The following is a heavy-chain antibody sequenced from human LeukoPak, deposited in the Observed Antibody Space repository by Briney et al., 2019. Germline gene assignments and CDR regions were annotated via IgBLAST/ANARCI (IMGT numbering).Heavy chain of an antibody. CDR2: IIPIFGAA. V-gene: IGHV1-69*13. J-gene: IGHJ4*02. D-gene: IGHD4-23*01. CDR1: GGTFSSYA. Sequence: GASVKVSCKASGGTFSSYAISWVRQAPGQGLEWMGGIIPIFGAANYAQKFQGRVTITADESTSTAYMELSSLRSEDTAVYYCARASPYGGNPRYYFDYWGQGTLVTVSS. CDR3: ARASPYGGNPRYYFDY.